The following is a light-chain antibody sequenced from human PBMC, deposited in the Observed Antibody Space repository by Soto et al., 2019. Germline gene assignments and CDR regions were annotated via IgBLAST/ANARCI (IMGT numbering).Light chain of an antibody. CDR2: EVS. V-gene: IGLV2-14*01. CDR1: SSDVGGYNS. J-gene: IGLJ1*01. CDR3: SSYTSGSPYV. Sequence: QLVLTQPASVSGSPGQSITISCTGTSSDVGGYNSVSWYQQHPGKAPKLIISEVSDRPSGVSNRFSGSRSGNTASLTISGLQPEDEADYYCSSYTSGSPYVFGTGTKVTVL.